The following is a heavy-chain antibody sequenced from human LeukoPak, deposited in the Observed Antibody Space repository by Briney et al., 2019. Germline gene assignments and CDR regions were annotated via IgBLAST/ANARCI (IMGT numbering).Heavy chain of an antibody. Sequence: GGSLRLSCAASGFTFSSYGMNWVRQAPGKGLEWVAFIRYDGSNKYYADSVKGRFTISRDNSKNTLYLQMNSLRAEDTAVYYCAKSAGIDNWFDPWGQGTLVTVSS. V-gene: IGHV3-30*02. J-gene: IGHJ5*02. D-gene: IGHD1-26*01. CDR2: IRYDGSNK. CDR1: GFTFSSYG. CDR3: AKSAGIDNWFDP.